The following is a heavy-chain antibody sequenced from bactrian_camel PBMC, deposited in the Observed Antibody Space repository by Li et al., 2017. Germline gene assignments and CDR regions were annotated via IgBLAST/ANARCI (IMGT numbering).Heavy chain of an antibody. D-gene: IGHD3*01. Sequence: DVQLVESGGGLVQPGESLRLSCLASGITFSRHDMSWVRQAPGKEVEWVAGITSLPSLFRATSYADSVKGRFTISRDNAKNTLYLQMNDLKPEDTAAYYCATNSGPQTFGPQGCRFVYWGLGTQVTVS. CDR2: ITSLPSLFRAT. CDR3: ATNSGPQTFGPQGCRFVY. V-gene: IGHV3S40*01. J-gene: IGHJ4*01. CDR1: GITFSRHD.